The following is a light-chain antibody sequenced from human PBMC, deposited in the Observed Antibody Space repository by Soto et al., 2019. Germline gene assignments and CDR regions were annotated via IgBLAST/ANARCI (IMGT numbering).Light chain of an antibody. V-gene: IGKV3-20*01. CDR3: QEYGNSFT. J-gene: IGKJ3*01. CDR2: DAS. CDR1: QSVSSSS. Sequence: EIVLAQSPGTLSLSPGERATLSCRASQSVSSSSLAWYQQKPGQAPRLLNYDASRRDTGIPDRFTSSGSATDFTLTTSRLEPAGFAMYYCQEYGNSFTFGPGTRVKIK.